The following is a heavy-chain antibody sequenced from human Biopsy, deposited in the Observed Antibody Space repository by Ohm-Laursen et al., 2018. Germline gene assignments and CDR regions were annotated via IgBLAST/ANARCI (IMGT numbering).Heavy chain of an antibody. V-gene: IGHV3-30*18. J-gene: IGHJ6*02. D-gene: IGHD3-16*01. CDR1: GFTFNNYG. Sequence: SLRLSCTASGFTFNNYGMQWVRQAPGKGLEWVAFIFYDGSNTYYADSVKGRFTISRDNSRDTLYLQMSSLRAEDTAVYYCAKDRNNYTPIGGFSMDVWGQGTTVTVSS. CDR2: IFYDGSNT. CDR3: AKDRNNYTPIGGFSMDV.